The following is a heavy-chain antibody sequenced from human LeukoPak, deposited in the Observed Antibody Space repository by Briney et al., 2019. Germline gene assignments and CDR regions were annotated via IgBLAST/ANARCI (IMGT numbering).Heavy chain of an antibody. CDR1: GFTFSNAW. D-gene: IGHD2-2*01. V-gene: IGHV3-21*01. CDR3: ARDPPLGSCSTISCPHLDY. Sequence: SGGSLRLXCAASGFTFSNAWMSWVRQAPGKGLEWVSSISSSSSFIYYADSVKGRFTISRDNAKNSLYLQMNSLRAEDTAVYYCARDPPLGSCSTISCPHLDYWGQGTLVTVSS. CDR2: ISSSSSFI. J-gene: IGHJ4*02.